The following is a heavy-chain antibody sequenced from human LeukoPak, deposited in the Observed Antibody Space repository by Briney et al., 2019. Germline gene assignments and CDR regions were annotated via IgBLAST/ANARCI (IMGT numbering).Heavy chain of an antibody. V-gene: IGHV4-59*12. CDR2: IYYSGST. Sequence: SETLSLTCTVSGGSISSYYWSWIRQPPGKGLEWIGYIYYSGSTNYNPSLKSRVTMSVDTSKNQFSLKLSSVTAADTAVYYCARTLDEVIVDYWGQGTLVTVSS. D-gene: IGHD3-16*02. CDR3: ARTLDEVIVDY. J-gene: IGHJ4*02. CDR1: GGSISSYY.